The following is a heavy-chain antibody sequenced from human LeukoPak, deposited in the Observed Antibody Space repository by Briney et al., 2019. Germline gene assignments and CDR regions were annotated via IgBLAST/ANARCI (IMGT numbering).Heavy chain of an antibody. Sequence: SETLSLTCTVSGGSISSGDYYWSWIRQPPGKGLEWIGYIYYSGSTYYNPSLKSRVTISVDTSKNQFSLKLSSVTAADTAVYYCARDSRKSVTSLDYWGQGTLVTVSS. J-gene: IGHJ4*02. V-gene: IGHV4-30-4*08. CDR3: ARDSRKSVTSLDY. CDR1: GGSISSGDYY. D-gene: IGHD4-17*01. CDR2: IYYSGST.